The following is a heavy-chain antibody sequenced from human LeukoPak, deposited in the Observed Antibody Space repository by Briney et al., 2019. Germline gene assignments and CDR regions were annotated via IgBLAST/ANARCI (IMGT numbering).Heavy chain of an antibody. J-gene: IGHJ4*02. Sequence: SETLSLTCAVYGGSFSGYYWSWIRQPPGKGLEWIGEINHSGSTNYNPSLKSRDTISVDTSKNQFSLKLSSVTAADTAVYYCATRPPIAVAGAFDYWGQGTLVTVSS. D-gene: IGHD6-19*01. V-gene: IGHV4-34*01. CDR1: GGSFSGYY. CDR3: ATRPPIAVAGAFDY. CDR2: INHSGST.